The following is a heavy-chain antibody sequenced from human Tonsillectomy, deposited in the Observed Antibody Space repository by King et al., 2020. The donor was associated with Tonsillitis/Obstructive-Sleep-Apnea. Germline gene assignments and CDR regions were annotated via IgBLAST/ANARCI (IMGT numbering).Heavy chain of an antibody. J-gene: IGHJ4*02. D-gene: IGHD3-10*01. CDR1: GGSISSGGYY. Sequence: QLQESGPGLVKPSQTLSLTCTVSGGSISSGGYYWSWIRQHPGKGLEWIGYIHYSGSTYYNPSLKSRVTISVDTSKNQFYLKLSSVTAADTAVYYCARAVRGRWTYYFDYWGQGTLVTVSS. CDR2: IHYSGST. V-gene: IGHV4-31*03. CDR3: ARAVRGRWTYYFDY.